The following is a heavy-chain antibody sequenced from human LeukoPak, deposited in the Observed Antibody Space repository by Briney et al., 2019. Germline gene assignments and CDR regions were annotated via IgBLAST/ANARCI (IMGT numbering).Heavy chain of an antibody. V-gene: IGHV3-43*02. Sequence: GGSLRLSCAASGFTFDDYATHWVRQAPGKGLEWVSVISRDGGSTFYADFVEGRYTVSRDNSKNSLYLQMNSLRSDDTAFYYCAKGARSGSYYNRFDPWGQGTLVTVSS. D-gene: IGHD6-25*01. CDR2: ISRDGGST. CDR3: AKGARSGSYYNRFDP. CDR1: GFTFDDYA. J-gene: IGHJ5*02.